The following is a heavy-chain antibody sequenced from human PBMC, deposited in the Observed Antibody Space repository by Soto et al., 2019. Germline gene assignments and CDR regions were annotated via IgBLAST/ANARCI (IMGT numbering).Heavy chain of an antibody. CDR1: GFTFTSSA. Sequence: SVKVSCKASGFTFTSSAVQWVRQARGQRLEWIGWIVVGSGNTNYAQKFQERVTITRDMSTSTAYMELSSLRSEDTAVYYCAADLARGIAAAGFYYYYGMDVWGQGTTVTVSS. CDR3: AADLARGIAAAGFYYYYGMDV. D-gene: IGHD6-13*01. J-gene: IGHJ6*02. V-gene: IGHV1-58*01. CDR2: IVVGSGNT.